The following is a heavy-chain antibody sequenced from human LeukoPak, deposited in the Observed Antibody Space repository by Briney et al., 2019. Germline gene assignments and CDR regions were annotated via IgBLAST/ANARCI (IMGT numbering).Heavy chain of an antibody. D-gene: IGHD2-2*03. J-gene: IGHJ6*02. V-gene: IGHV3-53*01. CDR1: GFIVSSNY. CDR3: ASGGSSWILGDYYYYGMDV. CDR2: IYSGGNT. Sequence: GGSLRLSCAASGFIVSSNYMCWVRQAPGKGLEWVSVIYSGGNTYYADSVKGRFTISRDNSKNTVYLQMNSLRAEDTAVYYCASGGSSWILGDYYYYGMDVWGQGTTVTVSS.